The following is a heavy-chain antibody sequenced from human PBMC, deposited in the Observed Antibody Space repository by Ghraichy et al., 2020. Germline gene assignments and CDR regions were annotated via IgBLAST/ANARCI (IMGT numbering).Heavy chain of an antibody. Sequence: GGSLRLSCAASGFTFSSYGMHWVRQAPGKGLEWVAFIRYDGSNKYYADSVKGRFTISRDNSKNTLYLQMNSLRAEDTAVYYCAKAGGYPRIIAVAGTGYFDYWGQGTLVTVSS. CDR1: GFTFSSYG. J-gene: IGHJ4*02. CDR3: AKAGGYPRIIAVAGTGYFDY. D-gene: IGHD6-19*01. V-gene: IGHV3-30*02. CDR2: IRYDGSNK.